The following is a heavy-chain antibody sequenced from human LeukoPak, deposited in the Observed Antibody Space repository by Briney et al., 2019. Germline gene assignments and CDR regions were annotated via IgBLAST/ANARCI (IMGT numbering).Heavy chain of an antibody. CDR1: GFTFSGSS. J-gene: IGHJ4*02. Sequence: PGGSLRLSCAASGFTFSGSSMNWVRQAPGKGLEWVSSISSSSSYIYYADSVKGRFTISRDSSKNTLFLQMNRLRPEDAAVYYCAKAPVTTCRGAYCYPFDYWGQGTLVTVSS. CDR3: AKAPVTTCRGAYCYPFDY. V-gene: IGHV3-21*04. CDR2: ISSSSSYI. D-gene: IGHD2-21*01.